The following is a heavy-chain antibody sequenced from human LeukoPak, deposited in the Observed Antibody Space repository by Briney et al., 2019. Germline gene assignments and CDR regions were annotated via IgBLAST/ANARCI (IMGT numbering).Heavy chain of an antibody. J-gene: IGHJ4*02. Sequence: SQTLSLTCTASGGSISSGSYYWSWIRQPAGQGLEWIGRIYTSGSTNYNPSLKSRVTISVDSSKNQFSLRLNSVTAADAAVYYCAREKNYDFWSGYLDYWGQGTLVTVSS. D-gene: IGHD3-3*01. V-gene: IGHV4-61*02. CDR2: IYTSGST. CDR1: GGSISSGSYY. CDR3: AREKNYDFWSGYLDY.